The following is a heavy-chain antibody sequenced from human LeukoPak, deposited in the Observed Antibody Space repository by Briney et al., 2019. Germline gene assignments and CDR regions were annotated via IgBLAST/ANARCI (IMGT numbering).Heavy chain of an antibody. D-gene: IGHD5-18*01. V-gene: IGHV4-4*02. Sequence: PSETLSLTCAVSGGSISSSNWWSWVRQPPGQGLEWIGEIYHSGSTNYNPSLKSRVTISVDKSKNQFSLKLSSVTAADTAVYYCASTSTLYQLWSILDYWGQGTLVTVSS. CDR3: ASTSTLYQLWSILDY. CDR2: IYHSGST. CDR1: GGSISSSNW. J-gene: IGHJ4*02.